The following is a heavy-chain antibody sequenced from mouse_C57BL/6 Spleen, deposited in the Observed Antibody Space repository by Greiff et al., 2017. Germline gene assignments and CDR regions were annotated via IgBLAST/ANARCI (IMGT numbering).Heavy chain of an antibody. CDR1: GFTFSSYA. V-gene: IGHV5-4*03. J-gene: IGHJ2*01. D-gene: IGHD1-1*01. CDR3: ARRGYGSSYDY. Sequence: EVKLMDSGGGLVKPGGSLKLSCAASGFTFSSYAMSWVRQTPEKRLEGVATISDGGSYTYYPDNVQGRFTISRDNAKNTLYLQMSHLKSEDTAMYYCARRGYGSSYDYWGQGTTLTVSS. CDR2: ISDGGSYT.